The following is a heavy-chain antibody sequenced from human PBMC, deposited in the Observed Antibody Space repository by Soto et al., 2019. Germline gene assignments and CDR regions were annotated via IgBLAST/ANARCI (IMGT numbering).Heavy chain of an antibody. CDR3: ARGGYDFWSGYNPMDV. CDR1: GGSISSYY. J-gene: IGHJ6*04. CDR2: IYYSGST. Sequence: TSETLSLTCTVSGGSISSYYWSWIRQPPGKGLEWIGYIYYSGSTNYNPSLKSRVTISVDTSKNQFSLKLSSVTAADTAVYYCARGGYDFWSGYNPMDVWGKGTTVTVSS. D-gene: IGHD3-3*01. V-gene: IGHV4-59*01.